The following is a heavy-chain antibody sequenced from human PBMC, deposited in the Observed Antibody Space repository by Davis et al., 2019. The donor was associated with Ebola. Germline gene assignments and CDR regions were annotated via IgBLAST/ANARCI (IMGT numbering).Heavy chain of an antibody. D-gene: IGHD6-13*01. J-gene: IGHJ3*02. CDR3: ARQGGQQLVDAFDI. CDR1: GYNFRDYW. CDR2: IYPGDSDT. Sequence: GESLKISCYGSGYNFRDYWIGWVRQMPGKGLEWMGIIYPGDSDTRYSPSFQGQVTISADKSISTAYLQWSSLKASDTAMYYCARQGGQQLVDAFDIWGQGTMVTVSS. V-gene: IGHV5-51*01.